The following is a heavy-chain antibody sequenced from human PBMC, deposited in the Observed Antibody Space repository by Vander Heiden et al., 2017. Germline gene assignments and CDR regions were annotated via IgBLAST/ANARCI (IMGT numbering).Heavy chain of an antibody. CDR1: GHTFPGYY. V-gene: IGHV1-2*02. J-gene: IGHJ4*02. Sequence: QVQLVQSRAEVKKPGASVKVSCKASGHTFPGYYMHWVRQAAGQGLEWMGWINPNSGGTNYAQKFQGRVTMTRDTSISTAYMELSRLRSDDTAVYYCARGLGGTSSGYYRLWGQGTLVTVSS. D-gene: IGHD3-22*01. CDR3: ARGLGGTSSGYYRL. CDR2: INPNSGGT.